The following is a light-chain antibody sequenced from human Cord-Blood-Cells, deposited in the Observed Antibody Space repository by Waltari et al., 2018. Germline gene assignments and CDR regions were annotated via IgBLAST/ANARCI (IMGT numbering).Light chain of an antibody. Sequence: SSELTQDPAVSVALGQTVRITCQGDSLRSYYASWYQQKPGQALVVVIYGNNNRPSWIPDRFSGSSSGNTASLTITGAQAEDEADYYCNSRDSSGNHLVFGGGTKLTVL. CDR3: NSRDSSGNHLV. V-gene: IGLV3-19*01. J-gene: IGLJ2*01. CDR1: SLRSYY. CDR2: GNN.